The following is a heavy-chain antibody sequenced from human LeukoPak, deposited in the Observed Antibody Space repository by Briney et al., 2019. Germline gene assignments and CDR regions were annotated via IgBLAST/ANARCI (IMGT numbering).Heavy chain of an antibody. CDR1: GFTFSSYS. CDR2: ISSSSSYI. J-gene: IGHJ4*02. CDR3: ARDRSRYYGSGSSLDY. Sequence: GGSLRLSCAASGFTFSSYSMNWVRQAPGKGLEWVSSISSSSSYIYYADSVKGRFTISRDNAKNSLYLQMNSLRAEDTAVYYCARDRSRYYGSGSSLDYWGQGTLVTVSS. V-gene: IGHV3-21*01. D-gene: IGHD3-10*01.